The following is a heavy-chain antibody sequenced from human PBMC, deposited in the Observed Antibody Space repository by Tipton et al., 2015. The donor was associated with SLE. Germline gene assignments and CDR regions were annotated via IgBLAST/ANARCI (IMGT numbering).Heavy chain of an antibody. D-gene: IGHD3-9*01. CDR1: HGSISSNNYY. J-gene: IGHJ3*02. Sequence: TLSLTCTVSHGSISSNNYYWGWIRRPPGKRLEWIGTISYSGSTKYNPSLKSRITISVDTAKNQFSLKLRSVTAADTALYYCARRDDILSSYSGAFDIWGQGTMVTASS. V-gene: IGHV4-39*01. CDR3: ARRDDILSSYSGAFDI. CDR2: ISYSGST.